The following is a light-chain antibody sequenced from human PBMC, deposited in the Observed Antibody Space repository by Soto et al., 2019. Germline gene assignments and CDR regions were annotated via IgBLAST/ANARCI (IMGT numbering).Light chain of an antibody. V-gene: IGKV1-39*01. CDR2: AAS. CDR3: QQSYRSPHT. J-gene: IGKJ1*01. Sequence: DIQMTQSPSSLSASVGDRVTITCRASQTINTYLNWYQQKPGKVPKLLIYAASSLQSGVPSRFSGSGSRTDFTLTISSLQPEDFATYFCQQSYRSPHTFGQGTKVDIK. CDR1: QTINTY.